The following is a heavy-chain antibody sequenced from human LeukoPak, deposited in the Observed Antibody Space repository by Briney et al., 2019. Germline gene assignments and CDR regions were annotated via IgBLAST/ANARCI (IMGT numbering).Heavy chain of an antibody. CDR2: FSGGGDHT. CDR1: GFTFSGYA. V-gene: IGHV3-23*01. J-gene: IGHJ4*02. CDR3: AKDSGYDFFVDYFDY. Sequence: KTGGSLRLSCAASGFTFSGYAMSWVRQAPGKGLEWVSTFSGGGDHTYYADSVKGRFTISRDKSKNTLHLQMNSLRVEDTAVHYCAKDSGYDFFVDYFDYWGQGTLVTVSS. D-gene: IGHD5-12*01.